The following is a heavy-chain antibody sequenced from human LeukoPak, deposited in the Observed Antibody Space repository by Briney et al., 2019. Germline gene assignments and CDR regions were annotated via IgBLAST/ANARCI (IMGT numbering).Heavy chain of an antibody. CDR1: GYTFTGYY. V-gene: IGHV1-2*02. CDR3: ARATDSSGWYRGDYFDY. J-gene: IGHJ4*02. D-gene: IGHD6-19*01. Sequence: ASVKVSCKASGYTFTGYYMHWVRQAPGQGLEWMGWINPNSGGTNYAQKSQGRVTMTRDTSISTAYMELSRLRSDDTAVYYCARATDSSGWYRGDYFDYWGQGTLVTVSS. CDR2: INPNSGGT.